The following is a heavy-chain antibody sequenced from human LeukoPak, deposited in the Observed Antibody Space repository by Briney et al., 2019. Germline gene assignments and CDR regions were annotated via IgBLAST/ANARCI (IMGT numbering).Heavy chain of an antibody. V-gene: IGHV1-69*04. Sequence: SVKVSCKASGGTFSSYAISWMRQAPGQGLEWMGRIIPILGIANYAQKFQGRVTITADKSTSTAYMELSSLRSEDTAVYYCTRGDTAMLEDYWGQGTLVTVSS. CDR2: IIPILGIA. CDR3: TRGDTAMLEDY. CDR1: GGTFSSYA. D-gene: IGHD5-18*01. J-gene: IGHJ4*02.